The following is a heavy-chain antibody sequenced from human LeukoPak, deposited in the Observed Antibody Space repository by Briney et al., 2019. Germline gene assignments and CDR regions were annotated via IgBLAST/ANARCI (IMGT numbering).Heavy chain of an antibody. CDR2: INSDGSST. CDR3: ARAPYYDFSSGYYTDAFDI. D-gene: IGHD3-3*01. CDR1: GFTFSSYW. V-gene: IGHV3-74*01. Sequence: GGSLRLSCAASGFTFSSYWMHWVRQAPGKGLVWVSRINSDGSSTSYADSVKGRFTISRDNAKNTLYLQMNSLRAEDTAVYYCARAPYYDFSSGYYTDAFDIWGQGTMVTVSS. J-gene: IGHJ3*02.